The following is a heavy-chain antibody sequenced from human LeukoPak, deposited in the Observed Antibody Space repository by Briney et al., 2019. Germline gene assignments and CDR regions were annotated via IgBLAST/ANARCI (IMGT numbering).Heavy chain of an antibody. CDR2: ISRDSDIR. Sequence: GGSLTLSCAASGFIFGRDSMNWVRQAPGRGLEWISYISRDSDIRYYADSVKGRFTISRDNAKNSLYLQMNSLRAEDTAVYYCAAESGTYSGTCFDYWGQGNLVTVSS. CDR1: GFIFGRDS. J-gene: IGHJ4*02. V-gene: IGHV3-48*01. D-gene: IGHD1-26*01. CDR3: AAESGTYSGTCFDY.